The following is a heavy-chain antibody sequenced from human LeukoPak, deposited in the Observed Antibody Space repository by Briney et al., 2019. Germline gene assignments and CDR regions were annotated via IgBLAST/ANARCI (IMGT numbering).Heavy chain of an antibody. J-gene: IGHJ4*02. Sequence: SVKISCKASGGTFSSYAIRWVRQAPGQGVEWMGRIIPIFGTANYAQKFQGRVKITADKSTSTAYMELSSQRSEETAVYYCARGGYRQQLVDYWGQGTLVTVSS. CDR3: ARGGYRQQLVDY. V-gene: IGHV1-69*06. D-gene: IGHD6-13*01. CDR2: IIPIFGTA. CDR1: GGTFSSYA.